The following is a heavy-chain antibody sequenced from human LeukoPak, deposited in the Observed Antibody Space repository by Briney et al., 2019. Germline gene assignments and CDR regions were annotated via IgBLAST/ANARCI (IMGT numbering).Heavy chain of an antibody. V-gene: IGHV3-23*01. Sequence: PGGSLRLSCAASGLTFSSYAMSWVRQAPGKGLEWVSAISGSGGSTYYADSVKGRFTISRDNSKSTLYLQMNSLRAEDTAVYYCAKDRVGIAAARVGYYYYYGMDVWGQGTTVTVSS. CDR3: AKDRVGIAAARVGYYYYYGMDV. D-gene: IGHD6-13*01. J-gene: IGHJ6*02. CDR2: ISGSGGST. CDR1: GLTFSSYA.